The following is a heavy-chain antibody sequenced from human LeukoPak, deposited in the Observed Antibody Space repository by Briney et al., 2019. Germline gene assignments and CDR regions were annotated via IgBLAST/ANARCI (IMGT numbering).Heavy chain of an antibody. CDR1: GYSFTSYW. Sequence: GQSLRSSCKGSGYSFTSYWIGWVRQMPGKGLEWMGIIYPGDSDTRYSPSFQGQVTISADKSISTAYLQWSSLKASDTAMYYCARLPRGVSYYNYGMDVWGEGTTDSASS. CDR3: ARLPRGVSYYNYGMDV. J-gene: IGHJ6*04. D-gene: IGHD3-10*01. CDR2: IYPGDSDT. V-gene: IGHV5-51*01.